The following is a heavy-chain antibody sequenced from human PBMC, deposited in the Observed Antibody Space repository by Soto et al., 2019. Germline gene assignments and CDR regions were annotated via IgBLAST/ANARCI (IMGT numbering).Heavy chain of an antibody. CDR1: GFTFSSYA. J-gene: IGHJ4*02. V-gene: IGHV3-23*01. D-gene: IGHD3-16*02. CDR3: AKDQLSLGGYFDY. CDR2: ISGSGGST. Sequence: PGGSLRLSCAASGFTFSSYAMSWVRQAPGKGLEWVSAISGSGGSTYHADSVKGRFTISRDNSKNTLYLQMNSLRAEDTAVYYCAKDQLSLGGYFDYWGQGTLVTVSS.